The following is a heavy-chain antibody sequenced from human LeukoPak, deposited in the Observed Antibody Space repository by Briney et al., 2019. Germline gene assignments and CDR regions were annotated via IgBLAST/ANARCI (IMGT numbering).Heavy chain of an antibody. V-gene: IGHV3-64*01. CDR1: GFTFSSYP. CDR2: ISSNGGST. CDR3: ARYDYYYYYMDV. Sequence: GGSLRLSCAASGFTFSSYPVHWVRQARGKGLEYVSAISSNGGSTYYANSVKGRFTISRDNSKNTLYLQMGSLRAEDMAVYYCARYDYYYYYMDVWGKGTTVTVSS. J-gene: IGHJ6*03.